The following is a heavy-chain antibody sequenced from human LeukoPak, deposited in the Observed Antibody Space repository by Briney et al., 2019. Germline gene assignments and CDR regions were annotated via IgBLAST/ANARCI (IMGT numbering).Heavy chain of an antibody. D-gene: IGHD6-19*01. J-gene: IGHJ4*02. CDR3: TRDRPSSGWNDY. CDR2: ISSSGSLI. V-gene: IGHV3-11*04. CDR1: GGSFSGYY. Sequence: LSLTCAVYGGSFSGYYWSWVRQAPGKGLEWVSHISSSGSLIYYSDSVKGRFTISRNNAKNSLYLQMNSLRAEDTAVYYCTRDRPSSGWNDYWGQGTLVTVSS.